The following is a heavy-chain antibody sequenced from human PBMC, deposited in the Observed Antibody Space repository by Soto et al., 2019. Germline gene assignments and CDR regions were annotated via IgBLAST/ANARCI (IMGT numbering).Heavy chain of an antibody. CDR1: GFTFSSYC. V-gene: IGHV3-30*18. D-gene: IGHD2-2*01. Sequence: GGSLRLSCAASGFTFSSYCMHWVRQAPGKGLEWVAVISYDGSNKYYADSVKGRFTISRDNSKKTLYLQMNSLRAEDTAVYYCAKDPHIVVVPAEKPFDYWGQRTLVTVSS. CDR2: ISYDGSNK. CDR3: AKDPHIVVVPAEKPFDY. J-gene: IGHJ4*02.